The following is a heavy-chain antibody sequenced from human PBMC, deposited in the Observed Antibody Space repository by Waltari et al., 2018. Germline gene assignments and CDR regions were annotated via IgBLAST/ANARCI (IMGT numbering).Heavy chain of an antibody. D-gene: IGHD7-27*01. Sequence: QLVQSGPEVKKPGTSVKVSCKASGFLVRNSLIQWVRQARGQGFEWLGWIDVGSGDTKYAQKFQGRVTITRDMSTSTAFMELSSLRSEDTAVYYCATGGWGFYFDYWGQGTLVTVSS. CDR2: IDVGSGDT. J-gene: IGHJ4*02. V-gene: IGHV1-58*02. CDR3: ATGGWGFYFDY. CDR1: GFLVRNSL.